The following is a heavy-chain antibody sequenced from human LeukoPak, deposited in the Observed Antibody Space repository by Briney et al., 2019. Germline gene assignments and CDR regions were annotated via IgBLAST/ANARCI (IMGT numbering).Heavy chain of an antibody. CDR3: ARDRASYCSSTSCPNWFDP. CDR1: GGSISSYY. Sequence: KPSETLSLTCTVSGGSISSYYWSWIRQPAGKGLEWIGRIYTSGSTNYNPSLKSRVTMSVDTSKNQFSLKLSSVTAADTAVYYCARDRASYCSSTSCPNWFDPWGQGTLVTVSS. J-gene: IGHJ5*02. V-gene: IGHV4-4*07. CDR2: IYTSGST. D-gene: IGHD2-2*01.